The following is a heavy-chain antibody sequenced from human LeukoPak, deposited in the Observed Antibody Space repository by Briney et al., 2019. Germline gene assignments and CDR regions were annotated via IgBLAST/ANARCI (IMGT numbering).Heavy chain of an antibody. V-gene: IGHV1-24*01. J-gene: IGHJ3*02. D-gene: IGHD4-11*01. CDR1: GYTLTELS. Sequence: ASVKVSCKVSGYTLTELSMHWVRQAPGKGLEWMGGFDPEDGETIYAQKFQGRVTMTEDTSTDTAYMELSSLRSEDTAVYYCATVTTLGGPGDAFDIWGQGTMVTVSS. CDR3: ATVTTLGGPGDAFDI. CDR2: FDPEDGET.